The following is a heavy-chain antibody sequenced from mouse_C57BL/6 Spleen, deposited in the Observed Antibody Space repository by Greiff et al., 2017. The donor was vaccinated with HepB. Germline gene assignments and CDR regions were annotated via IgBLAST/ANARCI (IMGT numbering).Heavy chain of an antibody. CDR3: ARKTGGDYAMDY. D-gene: IGHD4-1*01. CDR2: IWGVGST. J-gene: IGHJ4*01. Sequence: VKLMESGPGLVAPSQSLSITCTVSGFSLTSYGLDWVRQSPGKGLEWLGVIWGVGSTNYNSALKSRLSISKDNSKSQVFLKMNSLQTDDTAMYYCARKTGGDYAMDYWGQGTSVTVSS. V-gene: IGHV2-6*01. CDR1: GFSLTSYG.